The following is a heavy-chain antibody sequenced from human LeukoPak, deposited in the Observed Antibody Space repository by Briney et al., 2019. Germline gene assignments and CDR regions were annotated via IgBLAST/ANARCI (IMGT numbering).Heavy chain of an antibody. J-gene: IGHJ6*03. V-gene: IGHV4-4*07. CDR1: VGSISSYY. D-gene: IGHD5-18*01. CDR3: AREEEIQLWPKGYMDV. Sequence: SETLSLTCTVSVGSISSYYWSWIRQPAGKGLEWIGRIYTSGSTNYNPSLKSRVTMSVDTSKNQFSLKLSSVTAADTAVYYCAREEEIQLWPKGYMDVWGKGTTVTVSS. CDR2: IYTSGST.